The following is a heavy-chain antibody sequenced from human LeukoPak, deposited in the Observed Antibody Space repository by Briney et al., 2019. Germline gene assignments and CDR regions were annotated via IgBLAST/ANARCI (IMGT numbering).Heavy chain of an antibody. D-gene: IGHD7-27*01. CDR3: ARSPIGLGFFDS. V-gene: IGHV1-2*02. J-gene: IGHJ4*02. CDR2: INPNSGGT. CDR1: GYTFTGYY. Sequence: ASVKVSCKASGYTFTGYYMHWVRQAPGQGLEWMGWINPNSGGTNYAQKFQGRVAMTRDTSISTAYMELNGLKSDDTAVYYCARSPIGLGFFDSWGQGTLVTVAS.